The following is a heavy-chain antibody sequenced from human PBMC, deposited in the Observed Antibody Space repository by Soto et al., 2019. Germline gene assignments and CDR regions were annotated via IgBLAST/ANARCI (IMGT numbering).Heavy chain of an antibody. CDR2: ISAYNGNT. Sequence: GLEWMGWISAYNGNTNYAQKLQGRVTMTTDTSTSTAYMELRSLRSDDTAVYYCARDFFLLVGDGMRYVRSVTAVLLNRSSDL. D-gene: IGHD2-15*01. CDR3: ARDFFLLVGDGMRYVRSVTAVLLNRSSDL. J-gene: IGHJ2*01. V-gene: IGHV1-18*01.